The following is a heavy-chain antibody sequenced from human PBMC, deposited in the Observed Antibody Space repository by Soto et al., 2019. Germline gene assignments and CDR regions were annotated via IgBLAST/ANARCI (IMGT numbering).Heavy chain of an antibody. CDR2: IYHSGST. J-gene: IGHJ6*02. D-gene: IGHD2-15*01. CDR3: ARASVLNGMDV. V-gene: IGHV4-38-2*01. Sequence: LSLTCAVSGYSISSGYYWGWIRQPPGKGLEWIGSIYHSGSTYYNPSLKSRVTISVDTSKNQFSLKLSSVTAADTAVYYCARASVLNGMDVWGQGTTVTVSS. CDR1: GYSISSGYY.